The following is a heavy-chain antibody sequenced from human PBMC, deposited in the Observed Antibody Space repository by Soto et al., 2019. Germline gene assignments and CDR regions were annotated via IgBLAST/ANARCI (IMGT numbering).Heavy chain of an antibody. CDR1: GFTFSNAW. D-gene: IGHD3-10*01. CDR2: IKSKTDGGTT. J-gene: IGHJ4*02. V-gene: IGHV3-15*01. Sequence: GGSLRLSCAASGFTFSNAWMSWVRQAPGKGLEWVGRIKSKTDGGTTDYAAPVKGRFTISRDDSKNTLYLQMNSLKTEDTAVYYCTTILHYYRSGSLDYWGQGTLVTVSS. CDR3: TTILHYYRSGSLDY.